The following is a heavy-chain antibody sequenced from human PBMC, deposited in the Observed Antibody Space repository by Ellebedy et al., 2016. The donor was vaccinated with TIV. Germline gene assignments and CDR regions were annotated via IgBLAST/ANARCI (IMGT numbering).Heavy chain of an antibody. J-gene: IGHJ4*02. CDR2: IGKSGTET. CDR1: GFTFRTSG. V-gene: IGHV3-23*01. Sequence: GESLKISXVAPGFTFRTSGMSWVRQAPGKGLEWVSSIGKSGTETYYAGSVKGRFTISRDNFKNTLFLQMDSLRAEDTAVYYCRRGHYFHYWGQGTLVTVSS. CDR3: RRGHYFHY.